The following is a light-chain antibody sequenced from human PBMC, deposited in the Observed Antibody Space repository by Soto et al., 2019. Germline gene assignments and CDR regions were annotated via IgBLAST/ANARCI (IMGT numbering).Light chain of an antibody. CDR1: QSVSSY. CDR2: GAS. V-gene: IGKV3-15*01. J-gene: IGKJ1*01. Sequence: EIVLTDSLATRSWSPRERGTPACRASQSVSSYLAWYQQKPGQAPRLLIYGASTRATGIPARFSGSGSGTEFTLTISSLQSEDFAVYYCQQYNNWPRSFGQGTKVDIK. CDR3: QQYNNWPRS.